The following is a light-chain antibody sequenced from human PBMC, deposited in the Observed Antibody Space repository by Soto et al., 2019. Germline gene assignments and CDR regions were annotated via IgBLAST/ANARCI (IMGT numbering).Light chain of an antibody. CDR1: QNVNSSS. CDR3: QRFGSSPPKFT. J-gene: IGKJ2*01. CDR2: DAG. Sequence: EIVLTQSPATLSLSPGERATLSCRASQNVNSSSLTWYQQKPGQAPSLLLYDAGSRATDIPDTFSGSGSGTDFALTVSGLEPGDFAVYSCQRFGSSPPKFTFGLGTKLEIK. V-gene: IGKV3-20*01.